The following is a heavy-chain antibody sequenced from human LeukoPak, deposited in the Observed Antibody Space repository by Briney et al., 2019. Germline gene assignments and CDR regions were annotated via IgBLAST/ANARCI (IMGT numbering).Heavy chain of an antibody. CDR2: ISGSGGST. CDR1: GFTFSSYA. Sequence: PGGSLRLSCAASGFTFSSYAMSWVRQAPGKGLEWVSAISGSGGSTHYADSVKGRFTISRDNSKNTLYLQMNSLRAEDTAVYYCAKDTLLVIIAPSWEFDYWGQGTLVTVSS. D-gene: IGHD3-9*01. V-gene: IGHV3-23*01. CDR3: AKDTLLVIIAPSWEFDY. J-gene: IGHJ4*02.